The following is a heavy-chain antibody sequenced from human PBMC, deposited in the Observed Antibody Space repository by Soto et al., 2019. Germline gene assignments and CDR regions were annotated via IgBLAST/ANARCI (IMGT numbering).Heavy chain of an antibody. D-gene: IGHD1-26*01. CDR2: ISWDGGST. CDR1: GFTFDDYT. V-gene: IGHV3-43*01. Sequence: PGESLKISCAASGFTFDDYTMHWVRQAPGKGLEWVSLISWDGGSTYYADSVKGRFTISRDNAKNSLYLQMNSLRAEDTALYYCAKDMEVGATFYYGMDVWGQGTTVTVSS. J-gene: IGHJ6*02. CDR3: AKDMEVGATFYYGMDV.